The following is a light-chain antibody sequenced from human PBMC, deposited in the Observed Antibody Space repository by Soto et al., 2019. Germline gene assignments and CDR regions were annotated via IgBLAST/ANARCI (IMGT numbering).Light chain of an antibody. CDR2: GSS. V-gene: IGKV3-20*01. Sequence: ELVLTQSPDTLSLSPGERATLSCRASQSVSSNYVASYQQKPGQAPRLLTHGSSSRATGVPARFSGRGSGTTFTLVISRLEPEDFAVYYCQQYGTSPFTFGQGSKVDIK. CDR3: QQYGTSPFT. J-gene: IGKJ2*01. CDR1: QSVSSNY.